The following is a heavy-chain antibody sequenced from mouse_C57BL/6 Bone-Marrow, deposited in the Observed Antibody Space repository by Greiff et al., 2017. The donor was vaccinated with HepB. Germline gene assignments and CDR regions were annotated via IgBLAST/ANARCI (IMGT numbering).Heavy chain of an antibody. CDR3: ASDYGSSYCLAY. J-gene: IGHJ3*01. V-gene: IGHV2-6*01. D-gene: IGHD1-1*01. Sequence: VKLMESGPGLVAPSQSLSITCTVSGFSFTSYGVDWVRQSPGKGLEWLGVIWGVGSTNYNSALKSRLSISKDNAKSQVFLKMNSLQTDDTAMYYCASDYGSSYCLAYWGQGTLVTVSA. CDR1: GFSFTSYG. CDR2: IWGVGST.